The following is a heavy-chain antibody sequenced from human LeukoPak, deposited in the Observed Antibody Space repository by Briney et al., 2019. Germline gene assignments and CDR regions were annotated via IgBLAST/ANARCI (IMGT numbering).Heavy chain of an antibody. CDR2: IYYSGST. J-gene: IGHJ4*02. V-gene: IGHV4-31*03. Sequence: SQTLSLTCTVSGGSISSGGSYWSWIRQHPGKGLEWIGYIYYSGSTYYNPSLKSRVTISVDTSKNQFSLKLSSVTAADTAVYYCARDQTGTLFFPYWGQGTLVTVSS. CDR3: ARDQTGTLFFPY. D-gene: IGHD3-10*01. CDR1: GGSISSGGSY.